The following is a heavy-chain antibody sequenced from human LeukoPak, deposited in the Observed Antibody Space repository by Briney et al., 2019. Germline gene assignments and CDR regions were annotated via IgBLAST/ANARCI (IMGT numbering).Heavy chain of an antibody. Sequence: GGSLRLSCAAAGFDFSNRGMSWVRQAPGKGLEWVSTVSTSGLSTYYTESVKGRFTISRDNSKKTLFLQMNSLKAEDTAVYFCAKHISTSPADAYDIWGQGTMVTVSS. CDR3: AKHISTSPADAYDI. D-gene: IGHD2/OR15-2a*01. V-gene: IGHV3-23*01. J-gene: IGHJ3*02. CDR1: GFDFSNRG. CDR2: VSTSGLST.